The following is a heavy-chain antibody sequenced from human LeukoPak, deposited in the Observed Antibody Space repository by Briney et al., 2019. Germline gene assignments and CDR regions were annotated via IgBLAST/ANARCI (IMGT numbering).Heavy chain of an antibody. CDR1: GFTFSDYY. J-gene: IGHJ4*02. Sequence: GGSLRLSCAASGFTFSDYYMSWIRQAPGKGLEWVSYISSSGSTIYYADSVKGRFTISRDNAKNSLYLQMNSLRAEDTAVYYCARARLSANIVVVPAAMAYWGQGTLVTVSS. CDR3: ARARLSANIVVVPAAMAY. D-gene: IGHD2-2*01. CDR2: ISSSGSTI. V-gene: IGHV3-11*04.